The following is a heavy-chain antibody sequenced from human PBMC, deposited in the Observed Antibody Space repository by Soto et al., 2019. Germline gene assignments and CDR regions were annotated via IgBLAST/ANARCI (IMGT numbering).Heavy chain of an antibody. D-gene: IGHD2-2*01. Sequence: GASVKVSCKVSGYTLTELSMHWVRQVPGQGLEWMGWISTYNGDTNYAQHLQGRVTMTTDTSTSTAYMELRSLRSDDTAVYYCARGYCSFTSCPFDFWGQGALVTVSS. CDR2: ISTYNGDT. CDR3: ARGYCSFTSCPFDF. J-gene: IGHJ4*02. CDR1: GYTLTELS. V-gene: IGHV1-18*01.